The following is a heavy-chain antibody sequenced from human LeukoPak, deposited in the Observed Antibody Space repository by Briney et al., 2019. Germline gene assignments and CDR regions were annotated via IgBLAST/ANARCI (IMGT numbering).Heavy chain of an antibody. Sequence: SETLSLTCTVSGASISSYYWSWIRQPPGKGLDWIGYIYYSGSTNYNPSLKGRVTISVDTSKNQFSLKLSSVTAADTAMYYWARDRFYGYWGQGTLVTVSS. D-gene: IGHD2/OR15-2a*01. J-gene: IGHJ4*02. CDR2: IYYSGST. V-gene: IGHV4-59*01. CDR1: GASISSYY. CDR3: ARDRFYGY.